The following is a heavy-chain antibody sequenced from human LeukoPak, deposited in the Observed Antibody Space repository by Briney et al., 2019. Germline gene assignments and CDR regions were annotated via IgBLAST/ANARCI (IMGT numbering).Heavy chain of an antibody. CDR3: AGTYYYGSGTYRPGEY. CDR1: GFTFSSYG. Sequence: PGGSLRLSCAASGFTFSSYGMHWVRQAPGKGLEWVAFIRYDGSNKYYADSVKGRFTISRDNSKNTLYLQMNSLRAEDTAVYYCAGTYYYGSGTYRPGEYWGQGTLVTVSS. CDR2: IRYDGSNK. D-gene: IGHD3-10*01. V-gene: IGHV3-30*02. J-gene: IGHJ4*02.